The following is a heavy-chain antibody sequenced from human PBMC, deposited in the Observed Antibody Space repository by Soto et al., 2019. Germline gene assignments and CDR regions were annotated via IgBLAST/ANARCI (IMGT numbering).Heavy chain of an antibody. V-gene: IGHV1-46*01. CDR3: ARVSRGAFDI. CDR1: GYTFTGYF. Sequence: ASVKVSCKASGYTFTGYFIHWVRQAPGQGLEWMGVFDPSGVATNSAQKFQGRLTMTRDTSTSTVYMDLTSLGSDDTALYYCARVSRGAFDIWGQGTLVTVS. J-gene: IGHJ3*02. CDR2: FDPSGVAT.